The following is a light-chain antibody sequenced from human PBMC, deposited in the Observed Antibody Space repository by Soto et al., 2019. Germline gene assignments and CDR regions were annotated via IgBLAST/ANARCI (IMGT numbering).Light chain of an antibody. V-gene: IGKV1-5*03. Sequence: EIEMTQSPSSLSASVGDRVTITCRASQSISDWVAWYQQKPGKAPKLLIHKASSLETGVPSRFCGGGAAPVIIIIISRLQPDAFATYYCQQYNAFWTFGQGTKVEIK. J-gene: IGKJ1*01. CDR3: QQYNAFWT. CDR1: QSISDW. CDR2: KAS.